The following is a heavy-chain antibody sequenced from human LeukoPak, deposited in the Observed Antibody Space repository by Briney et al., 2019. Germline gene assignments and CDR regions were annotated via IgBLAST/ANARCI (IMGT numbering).Heavy chain of an antibody. J-gene: IGHJ4*02. CDR3: ARHYQIRVVTGFYFDY. CDR2: INHSGST. CDR1: GYSITSGYY. D-gene: IGHD3-3*01. Sequence: SETLSLTCNVSGYSITSGYYWSWIRQPPGKGLEWIGEINHSGSTNYNPSLKSRVTISVDTSKNQFSLKLSSVTAADTAVYYCARHYQIRVVTGFYFDYWGQGTLVTVSS. V-gene: IGHV4-38-2*02.